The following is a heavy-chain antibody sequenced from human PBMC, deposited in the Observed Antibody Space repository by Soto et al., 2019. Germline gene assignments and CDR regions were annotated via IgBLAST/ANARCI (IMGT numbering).Heavy chain of an antibody. CDR1: GYTFTHYA. D-gene: IGHD6-13*01. Sequence: ASVKVSCKASGYTFTHYAMHWVRQAPGQRLEWMGWINVGNGNTKYSQKFQGRVTITRDTSASTASMELSSLRSEDTAVYYCATEGDSRSWRHNGFDPWGQGTLVTV. CDR3: ATEGDSRSWRHNGFDP. CDR2: INVGNGNT. V-gene: IGHV1-3*01. J-gene: IGHJ5*02.